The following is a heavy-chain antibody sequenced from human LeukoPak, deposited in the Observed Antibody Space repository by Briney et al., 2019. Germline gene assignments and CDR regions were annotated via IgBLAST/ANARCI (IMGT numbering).Heavy chain of an antibody. CDR2: IKQDGSER. V-gene: IGHV3-7*01. CDR3: ARDGGHSTDFDY. Sequence: PGGSLRLSCATSGFTFSRHWRSWVRQAPGKGPEGVVNIKQDGSERYYVHSVKGRFTISRDNAKNSLYLQTNSLGAEDTAVYYCARDGGHSTDFDYWGQGILVTVSS. J-gene: IGHJ4*02. D-gene: IGHD2-8*02. CDR1: GFTFSRHW.